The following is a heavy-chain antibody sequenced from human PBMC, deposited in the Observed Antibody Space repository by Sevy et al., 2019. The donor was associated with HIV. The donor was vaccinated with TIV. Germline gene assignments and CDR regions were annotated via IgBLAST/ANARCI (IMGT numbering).Heavy chain of an antibody. D-gene: IGHD5-12*01. Sequence: GGSLRLSCAASGFTFSNAWMSWVHQAPGKGLEWVGRIKSKTDGGTKDYAVPVKGRFTISRDDSKNTLYLQMNSLKTEDTAVYYCSIGDGGYGREGYWGQGTLVTVSS. J-gene: IGHJ4*02. CDR2: IKSKTDGGTK. V-gene: IGHV3-15*01. CDR1: GFTFSNAW. CDR3: SIGDGGYGREGY.